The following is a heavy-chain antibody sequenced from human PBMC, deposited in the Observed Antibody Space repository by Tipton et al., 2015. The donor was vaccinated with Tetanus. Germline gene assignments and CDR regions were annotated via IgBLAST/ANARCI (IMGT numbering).Heavy chain of an antibody. CDR3: AREADCSGGSCFSGDFDN. D-gene: IGHD2-15*01. CDR1: GFTFRHHG. J-gene: IGHJ4*02. CDR2: IWYDGSNK. Sequence: SGFTFRHHGMHWVRQAPGKGLEWVAVIWYDGSNKYYADSVKGRFTISRDNSKNTLYLQMNSLRAEDTAVYYCAREADCSGGSCFSGDFDNWGQGTQVTVSS. V-gene: IGHV3-33*01.